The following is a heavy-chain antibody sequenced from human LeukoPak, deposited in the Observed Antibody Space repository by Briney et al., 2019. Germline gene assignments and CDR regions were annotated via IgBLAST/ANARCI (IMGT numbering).Heavy chain of an antibody. CDR3: AAKGSGYYYSFDY. Sequence: GASVKVSCKASGGTFSSYAISWVRQAPGQGLEWMGGIIPIFGTANYAQKSQGRVTITADESTSTAYMELSSLRSEDTAVYYCAAKGSGYYYSFDYWGQGTLVTVSS. D-gene: IGHD3-22*01. CDR1: GGTFSSYA. V-gene: IGHV1-69*13. J-gene: IGHJ4*02. CDR2: IIPIFGTA.